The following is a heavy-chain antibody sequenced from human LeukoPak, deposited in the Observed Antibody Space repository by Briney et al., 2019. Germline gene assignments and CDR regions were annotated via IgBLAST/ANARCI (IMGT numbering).Heavy chain of an antibody. CDR1: GYTFTSYG. V-gene: IGHV1-18*01. Sequence: ASVKVSCKASGYTFTSYGISWVRQAPGQGLEWMGWISAYNGNTNYAQKLQGRVTMTTDTSTNTAYMELRSLRSDDTAVYYCAKDIRYSGSPRAFDIWGQGTMVTVSS. J-gene: IGHJ3*02. CDR3: AKDIRYSGSPRAFDI. D-gene: IGHD1-26*01. CDR2: ISAYNGNT.